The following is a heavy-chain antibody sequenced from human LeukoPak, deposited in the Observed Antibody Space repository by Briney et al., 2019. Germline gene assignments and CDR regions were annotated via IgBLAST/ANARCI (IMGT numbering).Heavy chain of an antibody. D-gene: IGHD6-13*01. CDR3: ARDRTSGSSSGH. V-gene: IGHV3-23*01. Sequence: PGGSLRLSCAASGFTFSSHAMGWVRQAPEKGLEWVSAIGGSGDSTYYADSVKGRFTISRDNSKNSLYLQMNSLRAEDTAVYYCARDRTSGSSSGHWGQGTLVTVSS. CDR2: IGGSGDST. J-gene: IGHJ4*02. CDR1: GFTFSSHA.